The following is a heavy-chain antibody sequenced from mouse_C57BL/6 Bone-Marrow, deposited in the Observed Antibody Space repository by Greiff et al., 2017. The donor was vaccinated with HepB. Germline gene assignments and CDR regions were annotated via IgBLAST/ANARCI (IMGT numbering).Heavy chain of an antibody. CDR2: INYDGSST. D-gene: IGHD1-2*01. J-gene: IGHJ2*01. CDR1: GFTFSDYY. V-gene: IGHV5-16*01. Sequence: EVQVVESEGGLVQPGSSMKLSCTASGFTFSDYYMAWVRQVPEKGLEWVANINYDGSSTYYLDSLKSRFIISRDNAKNILYLQMSSLKSEDTATYYCARDHYYGLDYWGQGTTLTVSS. CDR3: ARDHYYGLDY.